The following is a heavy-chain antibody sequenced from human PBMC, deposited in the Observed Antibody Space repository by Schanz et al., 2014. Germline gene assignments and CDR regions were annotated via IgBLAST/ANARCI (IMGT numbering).Heavy chain of an antibody. V-gene: IGHV3-7*01. CDR2: IKQDGSEK. Sequence: EVQLVESGGGLVQPGGSLSLSCAASGFIFSNSWMSWVRQAPGKGLEWGANIKQDGSEKYYVDSVTGRFTISRDNAKTSLFLKINSLTAEDTAVYFCARDYESALSSPRHDAFDVWGQGTVVTVSS. J-gene: IGHJ3*01. CDR3: ARDYESALSSPRHDAFDV. D-gene: IGHD3-22*01. CDR1: GFIFSNSW.